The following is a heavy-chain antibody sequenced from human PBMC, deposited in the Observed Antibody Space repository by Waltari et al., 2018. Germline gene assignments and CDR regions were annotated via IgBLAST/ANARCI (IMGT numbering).Heavy chain of an antibody. CDR1: GVSFGVYA. CDR3: ARDPHPHYYESSGPEYYFQF. J-gene: IGHJ4*02. D-gene: IGHD3-22*01. CDR2: IWHDGSVT. Sequence: QVDLVESGGGVVQPGRSLRLSCAASGVSFGVYAMNWVRQAPGKGLEWVGLIWHDGSVTYYGDSVRGRFTISRDNSKNTIYLEMSTLRPEDTAVYYCARDPHPHYYESSGPEYYFQFWGQGTLVTVSS. V-gene: IGHV3-33*01.